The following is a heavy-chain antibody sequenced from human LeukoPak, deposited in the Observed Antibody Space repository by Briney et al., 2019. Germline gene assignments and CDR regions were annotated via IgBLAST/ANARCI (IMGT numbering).Heavy chain of an antibody. CDR1: GGSFSGYY. CDR2: INHSGST. D-gene: IGHD2-15*01. J-gene: IGHJ4*02. CDR3: ARGGGRPY. V-gene: IGHV4-34*01. Sequence: SETLSLTCAVYGGSFSGYYWSWMRQPPGQGLEWIGEINHSGSTNYNPSLKSRVTISVDTSKNQFSLKLSSVTAADTAVYYCARGGGRPYWGQGTLVTVSS.